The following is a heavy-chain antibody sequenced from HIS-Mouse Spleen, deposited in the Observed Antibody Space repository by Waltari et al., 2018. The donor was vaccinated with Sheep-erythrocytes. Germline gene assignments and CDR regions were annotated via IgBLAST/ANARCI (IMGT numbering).Heavy chain of an antibody. V-gene: IGHV4-39*01. CDR2: IYYRGGT. CDR3: ARLYYYDSSGYYFDY. J-gene: IGHJ4*02. D-gene: IGHD3-22*01. CDR1: GGSISSSSYY. Sequence: QLQLQESGPGLVKPSETLSLTCTVSGGSISSSSYYWGWIRQPPGKGLEWMGSIYYRGGTYNTPSLKSRVTISVDTSKNQFSLKLSSVTAADTAVYYCARLYYYDSSGYYFDYWGQGTLVTVSS.